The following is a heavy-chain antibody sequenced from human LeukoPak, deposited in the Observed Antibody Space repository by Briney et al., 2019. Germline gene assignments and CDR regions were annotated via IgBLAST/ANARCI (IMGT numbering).Heavy chain of an antibody. CDR2: ISSSNSYT. V-gene: IGHV3-11*03. Sequence: GGSLRLSCAASGFTFSDYYMSWIGQAPGKGLEWVSYISSSNSYTNYADSVKGRFYADSVKGQFTISRDNAKNSLYLQMNSLRAEDTAVHYCASLTYYFDSSGYYPGYFQHWGQGTLVTVSS. CDR3: ASLTYYFDSSGYYPGYFQH. J-gene: IGHJ1*01. D-gene: IGHD3-22*01. CDR1: GFTFSDYY.